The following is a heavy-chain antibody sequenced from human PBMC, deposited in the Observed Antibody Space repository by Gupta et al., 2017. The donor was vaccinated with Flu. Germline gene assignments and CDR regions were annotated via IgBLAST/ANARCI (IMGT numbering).Heavy chain of an antibody. CDR3: ARGGIAVAGPSIFDY. D-gene: IGHD6-19*01. CDR1: GFTFSSYA. Sequence: QVQLVASGGGVVQPGRSLRLSCAASGFTFSSYAMHWVRQAPGKGLEWVAVRSYDGSNKYYADSVKGRFTISRDNSKNTLYLQMNSLRAEDTAVYYCARGGIAVAGPSIFDYWGQGTLVTVSS. CDR2: RSYDGSNK. V-gene: IGHV3-30-3*01. J-gene: IGHJ4*02.